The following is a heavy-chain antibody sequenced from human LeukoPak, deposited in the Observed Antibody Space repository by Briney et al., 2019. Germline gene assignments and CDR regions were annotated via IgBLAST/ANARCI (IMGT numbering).Heavy chain of an antibody. V-gene: IGHV3-30-3*01. CDR3: ARDIGYCSSTSCYTSPITPPQHAFDI. J-gene: IGHJ3*02. Sequence: PGGSLRLSCAASGFTFSSYAMHWVRQAPGKGLEWVAVISYDGSNKYYADSVKGRFTISRDNSKNTLYLQMNSLRAEDTAVYYCARDIGYCSSTSCYTSPITPPQHAFDIWGQGTMVTVSS. CDR2: ISYDGSNK. CDR1: GFTFSSYA. D-gene: IGHD2-2*02.